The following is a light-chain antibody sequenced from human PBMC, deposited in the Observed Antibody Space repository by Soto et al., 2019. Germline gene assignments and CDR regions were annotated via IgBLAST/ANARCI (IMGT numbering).Light chain of an antibody. CDR1: SSDVGGYNY. Sequence: QSVLTQPASVSGSPGQSSTISCTGTSSDVGGYNYVSWYQQHPGKAPKLMIYGVSHRPSGVSNRFSGSKSGNTASLTISGLQAEDEADYYCSSYISSISNVFGTGTK. CDR3: SSYISSISNV. CDR2: GVS. J-gene: IGLJ1*01. V-gene: IGLV2-14*01.